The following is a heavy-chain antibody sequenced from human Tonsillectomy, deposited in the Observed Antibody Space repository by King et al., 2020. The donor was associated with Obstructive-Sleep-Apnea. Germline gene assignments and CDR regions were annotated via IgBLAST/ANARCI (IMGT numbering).Heavy chain of an antibody. CDR2: ISYDGHND. CDR1: GFTFSSYA. D-gene: IGHD4-17*01. J-gene: IGHJ4*02. CDR3: AIDLESVYGDYVDYFDY. V-gene: IGHV3-30-3*01. Sequence: VQLVESGGGVVQPGKSLRLSCAASGFTFSSYAMHWVRQVPGKGLVGVAAISYDGHNDYYADSVKGRFSISRDHSRNQLYLHMNSLKAEDTAVYYCAIDLESVYGDYVDYFDYWGQGTLVTVSS.